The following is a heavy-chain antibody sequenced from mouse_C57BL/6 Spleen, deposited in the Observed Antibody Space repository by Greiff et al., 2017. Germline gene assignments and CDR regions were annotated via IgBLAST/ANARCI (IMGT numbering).Heavy chain of an antibody. D-gene: IGHD2-3*01. CDR3: ARGWLLHY. CDR1: GYTFTDYN. Sequence: EVQLQQSGPELVKPGASVKMSCKASGYTFTDYNMHWVKQSHGKSLEWIGYINPNNGGTSYNQKFKSKATLTVDKSSSTAYMQLSSLTSEDSAVYYCARGWLLHYWGQGTTLTVSS. CDR2: INPNNGGT. V-gene: IGHV1-22*01. J-gene: IGHJ2*01.